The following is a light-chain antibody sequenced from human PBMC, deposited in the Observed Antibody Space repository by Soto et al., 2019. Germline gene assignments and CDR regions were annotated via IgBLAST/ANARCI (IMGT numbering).Light chain of an antibody. V-gene: IGLV1-44*01. CDR3: AACDYSLNGHV. Sequence: QSVLTQPPSASGTPGQRVTMSCSGSSSNIGRNSVNWYQQLPGTAPRLLIHSSNYRPSGVPDRFSGSKSGTSGSLAISGLQSEDEADYYCAACDYSLNGHVFGTGTKLTVL. CDR1: SSNIGRNS. J-gene: IGLJ1*01. CDR2: SSN.